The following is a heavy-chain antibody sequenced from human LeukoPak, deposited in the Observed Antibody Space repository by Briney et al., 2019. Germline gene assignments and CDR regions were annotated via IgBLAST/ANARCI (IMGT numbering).Heavy chain of an antibody. D-gene: IGHD3-10*01. CDR2: ITSSSSHV. V-gene: IGHV3-21*04. J-gene: IGHJ4*02. Sequence: GGSLRLSCAASGFTFSSYSMNWVRQAPGKGLEWVSSITSSSSHVYYADSVKGRFTISRDNAKNSLYLQMNSLRAEDTAVYYCASVVTMARGIMRSPNYFDYWGQGTLVTVSS. CDR1: GFTFSSYS. CDR3: ASVVTMARGIMRSPNYFDY.